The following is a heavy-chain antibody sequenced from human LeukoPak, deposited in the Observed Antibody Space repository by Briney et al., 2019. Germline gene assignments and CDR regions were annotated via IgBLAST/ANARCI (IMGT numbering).Heavy chain of an antibody. D-gene: IGHD3-9*01. CDR2: IDGSGGSI. CDR1: GFNFGDHG. J-gene: IGHJ6*03. CDR3: AKDSSVHWSLFEYYMDV. V-gene: IGHV3-20*04. Sequence: GGSLRISCAASGFNFGDHGMSWVRQVPGKGLEWVSAIDGSGGSIGYGDSVRGRFTTSRDNGQKSLYLQMNSLRAEDTALYYCAKDSSVHWSLFEYYMDVWGKGTTVTVSS.